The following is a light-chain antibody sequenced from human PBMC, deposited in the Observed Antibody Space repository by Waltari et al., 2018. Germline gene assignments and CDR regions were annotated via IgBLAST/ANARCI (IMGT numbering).Light chain of an antibody. CDR3: QQYGRSWNT. J-gene: IGKJ2*01. CDR2: GAS. CDR1: QSVSSSY. V-gene: IGKV3-20*01. Sequence: EIVLTQSPGTLSLSPGERATLSCRASQSVSSSYLACYQQNPGQAPRLLIYGASSRATGIPDRFSGSGSGTDFTLTISRLEPEDFAVYYCQQYGRSWNTFGQGTKLEIK.